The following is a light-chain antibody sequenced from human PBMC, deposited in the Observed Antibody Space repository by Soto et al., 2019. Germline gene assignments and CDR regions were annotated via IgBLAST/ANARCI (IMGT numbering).Light chain of an antibody. J-gene: IGKJ5*01. V-gene: IGKV3-20*01. CDR1: QSVSSSY. CDR3: QQYGGSSLII. Sequence: PGERVTLSCRTSQSVSSSYLAWYQQKPGQAPRLLMYGASNRASGIPDRFSGSGSGTDFTLTISRLEPEDFAVYYCQQYGGSSLIIFGQGTRLEIK. CDR2: GAS.